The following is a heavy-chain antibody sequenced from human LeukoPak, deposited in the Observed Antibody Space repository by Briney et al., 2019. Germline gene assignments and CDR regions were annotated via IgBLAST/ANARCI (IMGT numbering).Heavy chain of an antibody. D-gene: IGHD3-10*01. CDR1: GGSISTSNYY. V-gene: IGHV4-39*07. CDR3: ASITMVRGEGYYFDY. CDR2: IFYSGST. Sequence: SETLSLTCTVSGGSISTSNYYWGWIRQPPGKGLEWIGNIFYSGSTYYSPSLKSRVTISVDTSKNQFSLKLSSVTAADTAVYYCASITMVRGEGYYFDYWGQGTLVTVSS. J-gene: IGHJ4*02.